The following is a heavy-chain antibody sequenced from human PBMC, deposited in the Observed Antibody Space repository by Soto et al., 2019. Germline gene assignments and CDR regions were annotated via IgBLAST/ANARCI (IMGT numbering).Heavy chain of an antibody. Sequence: SLRLSCTCSGFTFGDYAISWSRQAPGKGLEWVGVIRSKAYGETTDYAASVKGRFTILRDNAKRSLYLQMMSLTAEDTAIYYCVRGGGGVLFDPWGQGTMVTVSS. CDR2: IRSKAYGETT. V-gene: IGHV3-49*03. D-gene: IGHD2-15*01. CDR3: VRGGGGVLFDP. CDR1: GFTFGDYA. J-gene: IGHJ5*02.